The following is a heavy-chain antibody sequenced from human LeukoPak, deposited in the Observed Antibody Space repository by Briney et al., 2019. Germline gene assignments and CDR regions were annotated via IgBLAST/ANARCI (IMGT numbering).Heavy chain of an antibody. CDR3: ARDCRGGLFCGGDSRGAFDI. J-gene: IGHJ3*02. Sequence: SETLSLTCTVSGGSISSGSYYWSWIRQPAGKGLEWIVRIYTSGSTNYNPSLKSRVTISVDTSKNQFSLKLSSVTAADTAVYYCARDCRGGLFCGGDSRGAFDIWGQGTMVTVSS. CDR2: IYTSGST. V-gene: IGHV4-61*02. CDR1: GGSISSGSYY. D-gene: IGHD2-21*02.